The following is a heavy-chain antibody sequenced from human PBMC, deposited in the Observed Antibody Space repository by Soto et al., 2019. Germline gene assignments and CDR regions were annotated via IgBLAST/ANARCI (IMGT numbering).Heavy chain of an antibody. CDR3: ARGLFSSGWYSYFDP. Sequence: QVQLQQWGAGLLRPSETLSLTCAVSSESLRGYYWTWIRQSPGKGLEWIGEISQSGFTNYNPSLESRVNMSVDKSKSQFSLHLTSVTAADTAVYYFARGLFSSGWYSYFDPWAQGTPVTVSS. CDR2: ISQSGFT. V-gene: IGHV4-34*01. J-gene: IGHJ5*02. D-gene: IGHD6-19*01. CDR1: SESLRGYY.